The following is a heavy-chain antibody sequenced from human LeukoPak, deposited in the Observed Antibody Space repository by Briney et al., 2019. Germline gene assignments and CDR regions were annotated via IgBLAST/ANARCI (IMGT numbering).Heavy chain of an antibody. D-gene: IGHD3-3*01. V-gene: IGHV4-59*01. Sequence: SETLSLTCSVSGGSISSYHWSWIRQPPGKGLEWIGYIYYSGSTNYNPSLKSRVTTSVDTSKNQFSLKLSSVTAANTAVYYCARMSGFWSGHNGDYYYGMDVWGQGTTVTVSS. CDR3: ARMSGFWSGHNGDYYYGMDV. CDR2: IYYSGST. CDR1: GGSISSYH. J-gene: IGHJ6*02.